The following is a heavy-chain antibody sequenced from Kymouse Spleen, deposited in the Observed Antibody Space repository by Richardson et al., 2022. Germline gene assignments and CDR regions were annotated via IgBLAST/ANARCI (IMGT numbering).Heavy chain of an antibody. Sequence: QLQLQESGPGLVKPSETLSLTCTVSGGSISSSSYYWGWIRQPPGKGLEWIGSIYYSGSTYYNPSLKSRVTISVDTSKNQFSLKLSSVTAADTAVYYCARDDSSSSPLFDYWGQGTLVTVSS. V-gene: IGHV4-39*01. J-gene: IGHJ4*02. CDR2: IYYSGST. CDR1: GGSISSSSYY. CDR3: ARDDSSSSPLFDY. D-gene: IGHD6-6*01.